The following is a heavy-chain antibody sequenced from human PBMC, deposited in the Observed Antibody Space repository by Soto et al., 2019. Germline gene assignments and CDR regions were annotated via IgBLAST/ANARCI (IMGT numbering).Heavy chain of an antibody. CDR3: ARAHAPTLPFDF. Sequence: SETLSLTCTVSGGSIRNVYWSWIRQTPGKRLEWIGFIFHSGNAKYNPSLKSRVTISVDTSKNQFSLSLDSVTAADTAVYFCARAHAPTLPFDFWGPGTLVTVSS. CDR1: GGSIRNVY. CDR2: IFHSGNA. D-gene: IGHD2-15*01. J-gene: IGHJ4*01. V-gene: IGHV4-59*01.